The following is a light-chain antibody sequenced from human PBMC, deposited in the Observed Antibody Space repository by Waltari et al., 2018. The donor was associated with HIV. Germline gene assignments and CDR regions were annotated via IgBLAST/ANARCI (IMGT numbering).Light chain of an antibody. J-gene: IGLJ2*01. CDR1: SSHIGLYNF. V-gene: IGLV2-8*01. CDR3: FSYAGNNFLL. Sequence: QSALTQPPSASGSPGQSVTIPCAGTSSHIGLYNFVSWYQHHPGKAPKLMISDVSRRPSGVPDRFSGSKSGNTASLTVSGLQADDEATYYCFSYAGNNFLLFGGGTKLTVL. CDR2: DVS.